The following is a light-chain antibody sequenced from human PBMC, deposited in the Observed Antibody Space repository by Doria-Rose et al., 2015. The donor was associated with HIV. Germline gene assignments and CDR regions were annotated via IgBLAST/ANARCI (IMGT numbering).Light chain of an antibody. Sequence: EIVMTQSPGTLSLSPGERATLSCRASQSLSSTYLAWYQQKPGQAPSLLIYDESTRSTGIPDRFSASGSGTDFTLTISGLEPEDFALYYCHQYGTSWTFGQGTKVEI. CDR1: QSLSSTY. V-gene: IGKV3-20*01. J-gene: IGKJ1*01. CDR2: DES. CDR3: HQYGTSWT.